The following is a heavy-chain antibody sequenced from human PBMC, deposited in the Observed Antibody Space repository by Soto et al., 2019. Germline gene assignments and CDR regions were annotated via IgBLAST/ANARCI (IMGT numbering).Heavy chain of an antibody. CDR2: ISYDGSNQ. Sequence: QVHLVESGGGVVQPGKSLRLSCEASGFSFRSYGLHWVRQAPGKGLEWIGLISYDGSNQFCADSVRGRFTISRDNSNNTLYLQMTSLRVEDTAVYYCAKDLFSGGSYPNWFDPWGHGTLVTVSS. D-gene: IGHD1-26*01. V-gene: IGHV3-30*18. CDR1: GFSFRSYG. CDR3: AKDLFSGGSYPNWFDP. J-gene: IGHJ5*02.